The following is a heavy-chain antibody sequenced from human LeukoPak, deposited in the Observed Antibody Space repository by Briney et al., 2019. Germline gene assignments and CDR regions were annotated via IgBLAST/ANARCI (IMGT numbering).Heavy chain of an antibody. V-gene: IGHV3-11*01. CDR3: ARSVFGGGSYSFDP. CDR1: GFAFRDYY. J-gene: IGHJ5*02. D-gene: IGHD1-26*01. Sequence: GRSLRLSCAASGFAFRDYYMSWIRQAPGKGLEWRSYISSRGSTIYYVDSVRGRFTISRDNAKKSVYLQMNNLRAEDTAVYYCARSVFGGGSYSFDPWGQGTLVTVSS. CDR2: ISSRGSTI.